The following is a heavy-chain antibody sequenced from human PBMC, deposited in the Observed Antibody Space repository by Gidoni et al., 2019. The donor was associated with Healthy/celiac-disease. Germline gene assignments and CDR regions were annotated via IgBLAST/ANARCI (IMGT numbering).Heavy chain of an antibody. J-gene: IGHJ4*02. CDR3: ARLGSVAGTCDY. D-gene: IGHD6-19*01. V-gene: IGHV4-59*08. CDR1: GGSISRYY. CDR2: IYYSGST. Sequence: QVQLQESGPGLVKPSETLSLTCTVPGGSISRYYWSWIRQPPGKGLEWIGYIYYSGSTNYNPSLKSRVTISVDTSKNQFSLKLSSVTAADTAVYYCARLGSVAGTCDYWGQGTLVTVSS.